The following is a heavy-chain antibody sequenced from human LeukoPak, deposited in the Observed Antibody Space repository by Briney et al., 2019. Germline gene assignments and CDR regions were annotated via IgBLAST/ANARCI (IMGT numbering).Heavy chain of an antibody. Sequence: PGGSLRLSCAPSGFMFNDYALHWVRQAPGKGLEWVSSISWNSGNMYYVDSVKGRFTISRDNAKNSLSLQMNSLKPEDTALYYCAKGPGLGAGNRYLDLWGRGTLVIVSS. CDR1: GFMFNDYA. CDR2: ISWNSGNM. D-gene: IGHD6-13*01. CDR3: AKGPGLGAGNRYLDL. V-gene: IGHV3-9*01. J-gene: IGHJ2*01.